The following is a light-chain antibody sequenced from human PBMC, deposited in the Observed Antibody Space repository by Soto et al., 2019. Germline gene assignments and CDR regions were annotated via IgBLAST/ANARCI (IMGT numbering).Light chain of an antibody. V-gene: IGKV3-11*01. CDR3: QQRANWPLT. CDR2: DAS. CDR1: QNIITY. J-gene: IGKJ4*01. Sequence: EIVLTQSPATLSLSPGERATLSCSASQNIITYLGWYQQKPGQPPRLLIYDASNRVTGIPARFSGSGSGTDFTLTISSLEPEDVAIYYCQQRANWPLTFGGGTKVEIK.